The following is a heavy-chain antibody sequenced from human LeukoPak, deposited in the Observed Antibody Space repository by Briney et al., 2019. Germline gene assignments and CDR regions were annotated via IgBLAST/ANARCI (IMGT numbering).Heavy chain of an antibody. CDR1: GFSFSSYA. D-gene: IGHD3-22*01. CDR2: ISYDGGNK. J-gene: IGHJ4*02. Sequence: GGSLRLSCAASGFSFSSYAMHWVRQAPGKGLEWVAVISYDGGNKYYADSVKGRFTISRDNSKNTLYLQMNSLRAEDTAVYYCARDENYDSSGYFPYWGQGTLVTVSS. V-gene: IGHV3-30-3*01. CDR3: ARDENYDSSGYFPY.